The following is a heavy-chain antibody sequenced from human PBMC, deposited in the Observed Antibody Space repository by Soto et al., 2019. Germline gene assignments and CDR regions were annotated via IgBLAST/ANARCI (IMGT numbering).Heavy chain of an antibody. D-gene: IGHD3-22*01. CDR1: GFTFISYA. V-gene: IGHV3-23*01. J-gene: IGHJ4*02. CDR2: ISGSGGST. CDR3: AKDSMIVVVIGPPDYFDY. Sequence: GGSLRLSWAASGFTFISYAMSWVLQAPWKGLEWVSAISGSGGSTYYADSVKGRFTISRDNSKNTLYLQMNSLRAEDTAVYYCAKDSMIVVVIGPPDYFDYWGQGTLVTVSS.